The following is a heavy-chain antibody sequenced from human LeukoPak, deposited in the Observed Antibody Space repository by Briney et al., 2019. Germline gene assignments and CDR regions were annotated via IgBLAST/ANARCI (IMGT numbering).Heavy chain of an antibody. V-gene: IGHV3-48*03. CDR3: ARARYSSSWHRGSYYYYGMDV. D-gene: IGHD6-13*01. J-gene: IGHJ6*02. Sequence: GGSLRLSCAASGFTFSSYEMNWVGQAPGKGLEWVSYISSSGSTIYYADSVKGRFTISRDNAKNSLYLQMNSLRAEDTAVYYCARARYSSSWHRGSYYYYGMDVWGQGTTVTVSS. CDR2: ISSSGSTI. CDR1: GFTFSSYE.